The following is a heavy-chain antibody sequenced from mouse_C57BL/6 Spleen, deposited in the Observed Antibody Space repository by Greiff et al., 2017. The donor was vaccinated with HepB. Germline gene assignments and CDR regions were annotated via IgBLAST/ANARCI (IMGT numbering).Heavy chain of an antibody. CDR3: ARYIDFFDY. CDR1: GFTFTDYY. V-gene: IGHV7-3*01. J-gene: IGHJ2*01. CDR2: IRNKANGYTT. Sequence: EVKLMESGGGLVQPGGSLSLSCAASGFTFTDYYMSWVRQPPGKALEWLGFIRNKANGYTTEYSASVKGRFTISRDNSQSILYLQMNALSAEDSATYYCARYIDFFDYWGQGTTLTVSS.